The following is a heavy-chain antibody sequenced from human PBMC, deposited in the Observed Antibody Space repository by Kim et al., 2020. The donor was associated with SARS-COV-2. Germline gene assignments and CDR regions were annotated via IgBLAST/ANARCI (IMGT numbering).Heavy chain of an antibody. V-gene: IGHV3-23*01. CDR2: ITARAIAM. CDR1: GFDFDSFA. Sequence: GGSLRLSCEGSGFDFDSFAITWVRQAPGNGLEWVSRITARAIAMYYADSRKGRFTTTRDNSKAYRHIRVLCGDEMAIYYGANGLEPHHYLGAFVVWCQG. CDR3: ANGLEPHHYLGAFVV. D-gene: IGHD3-10*01. J-gene: IGHJ3*01.